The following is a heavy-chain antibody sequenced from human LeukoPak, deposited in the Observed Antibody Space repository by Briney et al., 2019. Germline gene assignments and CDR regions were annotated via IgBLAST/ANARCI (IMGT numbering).Heavy chain of an antibody. Sequence: GESLKISCKGSGYSFTNYWIGWVRQTPGKGLEWMGRIDPSDSYTNYSPSFQGHVTISADKSISTAYLQWSSLKASDTAMYYCARLRSKNWFDPWGQGTLVTVSS. D-gene: IGHD5-12*01. J-gene: IGHJ5*02. CDR3: ARLRSKNWFDP. CDR2: IDPSDSYT. V-gene: IGHV5-10-1*01. CDR1: GYSFTNYW.